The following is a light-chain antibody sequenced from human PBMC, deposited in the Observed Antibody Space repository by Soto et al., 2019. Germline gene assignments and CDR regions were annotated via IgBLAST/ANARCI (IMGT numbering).Light chain of an antibody. J-gene: IGKJ1*01. CDR3: QQYQTYWT. CDR2: RAS. Sequence: DIQFTQSPSFLSSWVVDIVTLTCRASQSISSWLAWYQQKPGKAPRLLIYRASILESGVPSRFSGSGFGTEFTLTISNLQTDDFATYHCQQYQTYWTFGQGTKVDIK. CDR1: QSISSW. V-gene: IGKV1-5*03.